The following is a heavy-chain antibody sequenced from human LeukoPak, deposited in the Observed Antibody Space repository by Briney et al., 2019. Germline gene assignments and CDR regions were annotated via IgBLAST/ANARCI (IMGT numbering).Heavy chain of an antibody. CDR2: IKQDGSEK. V-gene: IGHV3-7*03. Sequence: GGSLRLSCAASGFTFSSYWMSWVRQAPGKGLEWVANIKQDGSEKYYVDTVKGRFTISRDNAKNSLYLRMNSLRAEDTAVYYCARNYYGSGSYYRYWGQGTLVTVSS. CDR1: GFTFSSYW. J-gene: IGHJ4*02. CDR3: ARNYYGSGSYYRY. D-gene: IGHD3-10*01.